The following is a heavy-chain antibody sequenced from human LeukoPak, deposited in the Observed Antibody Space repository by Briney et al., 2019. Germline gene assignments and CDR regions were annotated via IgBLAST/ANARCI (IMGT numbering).Heavy chain of an antibody. CDR1: GGSIIGSY. CDR3: ARSRNYDSSGYNPTHYFDS. V-gene: IGHV4-59*01. Sequence: SETLSLTRSVSGGSIIGSYWTWIRQSPGKGLEWIGYVYNTVDMNYNPSLQSRVTISVDMSKNHVSLRLNSVTAADTAIYYCARSRNYDSSGYNPTHYFDSWGQGALVTVSS. J-gene: IGHJ4*02. CDR2: VYNTVDM. D-gene: IGHD3-22*01.